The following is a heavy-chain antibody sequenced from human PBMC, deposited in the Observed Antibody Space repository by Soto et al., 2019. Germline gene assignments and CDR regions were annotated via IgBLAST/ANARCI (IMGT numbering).Heavy chain of an antibody. Sequence: ASVKVSCKASGYTFTSYAMHWVRQAPGQRLEWMGWINAGNGNTKYSQKFQGRVTITRDTSASTAYMELSSLRSEDTAVYYCARDLGGLYGYVWGSYRYSGYFDYWGQGTLVTVSS. CDR3: ARDLGGLYGYVWGSYRYSGYFDY. CDR2: INAGNGNT. D-gene: IGHD3-16*02. J-gene: IGHJ4*02. CDR1: GYTFTSYA. V-gene: IGHV1-3*01.